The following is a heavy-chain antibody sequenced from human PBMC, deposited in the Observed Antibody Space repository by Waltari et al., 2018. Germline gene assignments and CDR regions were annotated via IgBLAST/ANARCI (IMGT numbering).Heavy chain of an antibody. D-gene: IGHD3-22*01. V-gene: IGHV4-39*01. J-gene: IGHJ4*02. CDR3: ARLPYDSSGYYFPEVDY. CDR1: GGSISSSSYY. CDR2: IYYSGST. Sequence: QLQLQESGPGLVKPSETLSLTCTVSGGSISSSSYYWGWIRQPPGKGLEWIGSIYYSGSTYSNPSLKSRVTISVDTSKNQFSLKLSSVTAADTAVYYCARLPYDSSGYYFPEVDYWGQGTLVTVSS.